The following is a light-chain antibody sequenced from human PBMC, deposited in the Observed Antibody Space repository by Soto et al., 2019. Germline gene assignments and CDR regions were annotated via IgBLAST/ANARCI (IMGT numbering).Light chain of an antibody. CDR3: KQYSPYSPWR. J-gene: IGKJ1*01. CDR1: QSITAW. V-gene: IGKV1-5*03. Sequence: DIQMTQSPSTLSASVGDRVTITCRASQSITAWLAWFQQKPGKAPKHLISKASNLESGVPSRFSGSGSGTEFAMTTSGRQDDIFATYDRKQYSPYSPWRFGQGTKVEIK. CDR2: KAS.